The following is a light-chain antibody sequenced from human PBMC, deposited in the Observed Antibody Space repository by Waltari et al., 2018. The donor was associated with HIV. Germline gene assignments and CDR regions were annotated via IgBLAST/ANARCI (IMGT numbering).Light chain of an antibody. CDR3: CSYVNNEKI. Sequence: QSALTQPASVSGSPGQSITISCTGTGSDGGSYYLVSWYQHHPGKAPKRLLYEGNKRPSGVSIRFSGSKSGNTASLTISGLQAEDEADYYCCSYVNNEKIFGGGTKLTVL. V-gene: IGLV2-23*01. CDR1: GSDGGSYYL. CDR2: EGN. J-gene: IGLJ2*01.